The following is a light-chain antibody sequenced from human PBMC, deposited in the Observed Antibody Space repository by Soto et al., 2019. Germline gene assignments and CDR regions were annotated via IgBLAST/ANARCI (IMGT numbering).Light chain of an antibody. J-gene: IGKJ3*01. CDR1: QSVSSRC. V-gene: IGKV3-20*01. CDR2: GAS. Sequence: EIVLTQSPGTLSLSPGERATLSCRASQSVSSRCLAWYQQKPGQAPRLLIFGASSRATGIPDRFSGSGSGTDFTLTISRLESEDFAVYYCQQYGCSPPFTFGPGTKVEIK. CDR3: QQYGCSPPFT.